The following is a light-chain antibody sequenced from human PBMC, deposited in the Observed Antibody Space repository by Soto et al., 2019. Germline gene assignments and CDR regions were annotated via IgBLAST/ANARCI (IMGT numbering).Light chain of an antibody. CDR2: NTN. CDR1: SGSVSTNNY. J-gene: IGLJ3*02. V-gene: IGLV8-61*01. Sequence: QTVVTQEPSFSVSPGGTITLTCGLSSGSVSTNNYPSWYQQTPGQAPRTLIYNTNTRSPGVPDRFSGYILGHQAALTITGAPADDGCDYYGLLSVGSGIHWVFGGGTKLTVL. CDR3: LLSVGSGIHWV.